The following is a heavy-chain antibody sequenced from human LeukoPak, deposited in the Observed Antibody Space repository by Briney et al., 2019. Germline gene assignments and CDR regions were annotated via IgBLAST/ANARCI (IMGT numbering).Heavy chain of an antibody. CDR3: ARNGGSRMYGGFDF. D-gene: IGHD4/OR15-4a*01. V-gene: IGHV3-30*04. Sequence: GGSLRLSCAASGFTFSSYAMHWVRQAPGKGLEWVAVISYDGSNQDYRDSVKGRFTISRDNSKNTLYLQMNSLRAEETAVYYCARNGGSRMYGGFDFWGPGTLVTVSS. J-gene: IGHJ4*02. CDR1: GFTFSSYA. CDR2: ISYDGSNQ.